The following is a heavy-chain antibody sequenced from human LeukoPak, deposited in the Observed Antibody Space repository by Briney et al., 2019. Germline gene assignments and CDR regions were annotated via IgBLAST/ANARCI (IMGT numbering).Heavy chain of an antibody. CDR2: IWYDGSNK. CDR3: VKSGGYATAIRYFDL. CDR1: GFTFSSYG. D-gene: IGHD2-21*02. J-gene: IGHJ2*01. V-gene: IGHV3-33*03. Sequence: GGSLRLSCAASGFTFSSYGMHWVRQAPGKGLEWVAVIWYDGSNKYYADSVKGRFTISRDNAKNSLYLQMDSLRTEDTALYYCVKSGGYATAIRYFDLWGRGTLVTVSS.